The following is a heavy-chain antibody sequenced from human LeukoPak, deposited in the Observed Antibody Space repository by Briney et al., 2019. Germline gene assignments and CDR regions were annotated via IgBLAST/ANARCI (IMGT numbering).Heavy chain of an antibody. J-gene: IGHJ5*02. Sequence: SVKVSCKASGGTFSSYAISWVRQAPGQGLEWMGVIVPIFGSANSAQKFQGRVTITADESTSTAYMELTSLRSEDTAVYYCARSVNWNDGFWFDPWGQGTLVTVSS. CDR3: ARSVNWNDGFWFDP. CDR2: IVPIFGSA. D-gene: IGHD1-20*01. CDR1: GGTFSSYA. V-gene: IGHV1-69*01.